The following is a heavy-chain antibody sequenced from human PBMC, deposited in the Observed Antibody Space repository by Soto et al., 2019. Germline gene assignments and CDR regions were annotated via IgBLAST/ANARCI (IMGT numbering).Heavy chain of an antibody. V-gene: IGHV1-69*13. D-gene: IGHD6-6*01. J-gene: IGHJ6*02. CDR1: GGTFSSYA. Sequence: SVKVSCKASGGTFSSYAISWVRQAPGQGLEWMGGIIPIFGTANYAQKFQGRVTITADESTSTAYMELSSLRSEDTAVYYCARGIAARRCLEIYYYYGMDVWGQGTTVTVSS. CDR3: ARGIAARRCLEIYYYYGMDV. CDR2: IIPIFGTA.